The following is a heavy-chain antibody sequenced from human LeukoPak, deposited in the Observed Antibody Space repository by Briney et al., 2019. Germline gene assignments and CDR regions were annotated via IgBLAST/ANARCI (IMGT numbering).Heavy chain of an antibody. CDR1: GFTFSSYW. V-gene: IGHV3-7*01. Sequence: GGSLRLSCAASGFTFSSYWMSWVRQAPGKGLEWVANIKQDGSEKYYVDSVKGRFTISRDNAKNSLYLQMNSLRDEDTAVYYCARDPPAPFVYGGTYPPDAFDIWGQGAMVTASS. CDR3: ARDPPAPFVYGGTYPPDAFDI. D-gene: IGHD1-26*01. J-gene: IGHJ3*02. CDR2: IKQDGSEK.